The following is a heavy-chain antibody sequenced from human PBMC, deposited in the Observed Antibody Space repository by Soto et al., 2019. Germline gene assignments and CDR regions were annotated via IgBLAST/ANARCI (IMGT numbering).Heavy chain of an antibody. Sequence: QVQLVQSGAEVKKPGSSVKVSCKASGGTFSSYAISWVRQAPGQGLEWMGGIIPIFGTADYAQKFQGRVTITADASTXXXXXXXXXXXXXXXXVXXXXXXXXYYGSPQVLYGMDVWGQGTTVTVSS. CDR3: XXXXXYYGSPQVLYGMDV. D-gene: IGHD3-10*01. J-gene: IGHJ6*02. CDR2: IIPIFGTA. V-gene: IGHV1-69*12. CDR1: GGTFSSYA.